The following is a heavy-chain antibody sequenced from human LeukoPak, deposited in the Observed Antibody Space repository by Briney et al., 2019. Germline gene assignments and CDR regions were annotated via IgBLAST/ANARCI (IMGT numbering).Heavy chain of an antibody. Sequence: GASVKVSCKASGYIFTSYYIHWVRQAPGQGLEWMGWISAYNGNTNYAQKLQGRVTMTTDTSTSTAYMELRSLRSDDTAVYYCARETPGIAAAGNDYWGQGTLVTVSS. D-gene: IGHD6-13*01. CDR3: ARETPGIAAAGNDY. CDR2: ISAYNGNT. CDR1: GYIFTSYY. J-gene: IGHJ4*02. V-gene: IGHV1-18*04.